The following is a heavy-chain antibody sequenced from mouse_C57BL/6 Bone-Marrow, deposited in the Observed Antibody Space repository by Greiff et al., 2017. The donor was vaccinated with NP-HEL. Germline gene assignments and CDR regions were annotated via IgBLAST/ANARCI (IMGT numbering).Heavy chain of an antibody. CDR2: IDPSDSYT. CDR1: GYTFTSYW. V-gene: IGHV1-69*01. Sequence: VQLQQSGAELVMPGASVKLSCKASGYTFTSYWMHWVKQRPGQGLEWIGEIDPSDSYTNYNQKFKGKSTLTVDKSSSTAYMQLSSLTSEDSAVYYCASSYYYGSLPDYWGQGTTLTVSS. CDR3: ASSYYYGSLPDY. D-gene: IGHD1-1*01. J-gene: IGHJ2*01.